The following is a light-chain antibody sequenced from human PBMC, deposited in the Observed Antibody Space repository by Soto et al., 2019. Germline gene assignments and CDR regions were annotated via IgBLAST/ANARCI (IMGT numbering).Light chain of an antibody. CDR1: XSNIGRNT. CDR3: AAWDDSLNGVV. Sequence: QSVVTQPPSASGXXXXRXXXXXXXXXSNIGRNTVHWYQQLPGTTPKLLIYSNDQRPSGVPDRFSGSKSGSSASLAISGLQSEDEADYYCAAWDDSLNGVVFGGGTKLTVL. J-gene: IGLJ2*01. V-gene: IGLV1-44*01. CDR2: SND.